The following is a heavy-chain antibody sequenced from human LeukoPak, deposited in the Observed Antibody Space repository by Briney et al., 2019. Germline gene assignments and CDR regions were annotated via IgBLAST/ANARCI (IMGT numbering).Heavy chain of an antibody. Sequence: GGSLRLSCAASEFTISSNYMTWVRQAPGKGLEWVSIIYSGGSTYYADSVKGRFAISRDNSKNTLYLQMNSLRAEDTAVYYRAGEGEMGGALDYWGQGTLVTVSS. D-gene: IGHD5-24*01. V-gene: IGHV3-53*01. CDR2: IYSGGST. CDR1: EFTISSNY. CDR3: AGEGEMGGALDY. J-gene: IGHJ4*02.